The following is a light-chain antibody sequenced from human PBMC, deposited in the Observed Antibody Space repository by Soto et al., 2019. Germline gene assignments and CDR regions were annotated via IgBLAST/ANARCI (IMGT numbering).Light chain of an antibody. CDR1: QAFGNSY. CDR2: SGS. V-gene: IGKV3-20*01. J-gene: IGKJ1*01. CDR3: QQYGASPWT. Sequence: EIVLTQSPGTLSLSPGERATLSCRASQAFGNSYLAWYQQRPGQAPRLLMFSGSTRAAGIPDRFSGSGSGTDFTLDITSPKPEDAAVYFCQQYGASPWTFGQGTKVEIK.